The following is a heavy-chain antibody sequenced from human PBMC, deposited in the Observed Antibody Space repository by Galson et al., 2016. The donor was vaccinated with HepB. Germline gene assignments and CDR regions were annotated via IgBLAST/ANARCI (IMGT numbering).Heavy chain of an antibody. CDR1: GFTFTNYS. J-gene: IGHJ3*02. Sequence: SLRLSCAVTGFTFTNYSMDWVRQAPGRGLEWVSSIRPMSSFVHYADSLKGRSTISRDNARNSLYLQMDSLRVEDTAVYYCARAGGVANGYALDIWGQGTMVSVSS. CDR2: IRPMSSFV. D-gene: IGHD1-26*01. CDR3: ARAGGVANGYALDI. V-gene: IGHV3-21*01.